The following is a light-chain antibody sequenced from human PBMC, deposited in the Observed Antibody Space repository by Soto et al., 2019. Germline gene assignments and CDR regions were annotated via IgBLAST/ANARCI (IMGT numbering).Light chain of an antibody. V-gene: IGLV2-11*01. J-gene: IGLJ2*01. CDR3: CSYAGSFVV. Sequence: QCALTQPRSVSGSPGQSVTISCTGTSSDVGGYNYVSWYQQHPGKAPKLMIYDVSKRPSGVPDRFSGSKSGNTASLTISGLQAEDEADYYCCSYAGSFVVFGGGTKLTVL. CDR1: SSDVGGYNY. CDR2: DVS.